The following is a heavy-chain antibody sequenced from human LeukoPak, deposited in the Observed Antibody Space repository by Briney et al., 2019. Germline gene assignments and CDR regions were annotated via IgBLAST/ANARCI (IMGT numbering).Heavy chain of an antibody. V-gene: IGHV3-7*01. D-gene: IGHD5-18*01. CDR1: GVTFSGDW. CDR2: INQDGSEK. J-gene: IGHJ4*02. Sequence: GGSLRLSCAASGVTFSGDWMNWVRQPPGKGLEWVANINQDGSEKYYVDSVKGRFTISRDNARRSLYLQMNSLRAEDTGLYYCARDPSRRYTYGYGDSWGQGTLVTVSS. CDR3: ARDPSRRYTYGYGDS.